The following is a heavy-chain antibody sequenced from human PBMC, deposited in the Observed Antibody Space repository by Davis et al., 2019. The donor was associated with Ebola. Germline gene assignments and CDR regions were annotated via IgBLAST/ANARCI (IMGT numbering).Heavy chain of an antibody. CDR2: INPNSGGT. CDR3: ARDGGCSSTSCPRYYYYYMDV. D-gene: IGHD2-2*01. CDR1: GYTFTGYY. V-gene: IGHV1-2*02. J-gene: IGHJ6*03. Sequence: ASVKVSCKASGYTFTGYYMHWVRQAPGQGLEWMGWINPNSGGTNYAQKFQGRVTMTRDTSISTAYMELSRLRSDDTAVYYCARDGGCSSTSCPRYYYYYMDVWGKGTTVTVSS.